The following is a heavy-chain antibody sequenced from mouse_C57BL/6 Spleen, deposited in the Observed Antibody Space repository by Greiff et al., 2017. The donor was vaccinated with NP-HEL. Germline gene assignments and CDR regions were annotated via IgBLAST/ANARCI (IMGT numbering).Heavy chain of an antibody. V-gene: IGHV1-64*01. CDR1: GYTFTSYW. Sequence: QVQLQQPGAELVKPGASVKLSCKASGYTFTSYWMHWVKQRPGQGLEWIGMIHPNSGSTNYNEKFKSKATLTVDKSSSTAYMQLSSLTSEDSAVYYCAREVGFYAMDYWGQGTSVTVSS. D-gene: IGHD2-2*01. CDR3: AREVGFYAMDY. J-gene: IGHJ4*01. CDR2: IHPNSGST.